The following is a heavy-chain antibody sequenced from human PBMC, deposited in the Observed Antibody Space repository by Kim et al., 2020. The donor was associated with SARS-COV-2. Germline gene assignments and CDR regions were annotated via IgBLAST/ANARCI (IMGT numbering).Heavy chain of an antibody. V-gene: IGHV3-64D*09. J-gene: IGHJ6*02. D-gene: IGHD5-18*01. CDR1: GFTFSSYA. Sequence: GGSLRLSCSVSGFTFSSYAMHWVRQAPGKGLEYVSAISSNGGSTYYADSVKGRFTISRDNSKNTLYLQMSSLRAEDTAVYYYVKDQRGYSYGRLYYYYGMDVWGQGTTVTVSS. CDR2: ISSNGGST. CDR3: VKDQRGYSYGRLYYYYGMDV.